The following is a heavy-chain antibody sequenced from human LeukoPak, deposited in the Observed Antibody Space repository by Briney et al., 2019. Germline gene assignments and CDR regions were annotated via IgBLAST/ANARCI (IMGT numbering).Heavy chain of an antibody. Sequence: GEPLKISCKGSGYSFPNYWIGWVRQMPGKGLEWMGNIYPADSDTRYSPSFQGQVTISADKSISSAYLQWSSLKASDTAMYYCARRKGDGYNSPFDYWGQESWSPSPQ. CDR3: ARRKGDGYNSPFDY. V-gene: IGHV5-51*01. J-gene: IGHJ4*01. CDR1: GYSFPNYW. D-gene: IGHD5-24*01. CDR2: IYPADSDT.